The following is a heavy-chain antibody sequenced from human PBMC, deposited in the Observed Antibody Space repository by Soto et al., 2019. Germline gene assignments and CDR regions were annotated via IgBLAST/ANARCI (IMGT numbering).Heavy chain of an antibody. Sequence: EVQLVESGGGLVRPGGSLRLSCAASGFTLSSYRMHWVRQAPGKGLVWVSRMNEDGGTTDYADSVKGRFTISRDNAKNTLYLQMNSRRVEDTAVYYCASDLSGRADVWGQGTTVTVSS. CDR3: ASDLSGRADV. D-gene: IGHD3-10*01. CDR2: MNEDGGTT. J-gene: IGHJ6*02. CDR1: GFTLSSYR. V-gene: IGHV3-74*02.